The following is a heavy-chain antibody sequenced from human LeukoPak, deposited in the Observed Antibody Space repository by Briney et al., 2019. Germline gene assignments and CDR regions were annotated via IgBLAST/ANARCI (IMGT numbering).Heavy chain of an antibody. CDR1: GFTFSSYA. J-gene: IGHJ3*02. V-gene: IGHV3-30-3*01. CDR3: ARDPSTTMIVEDAFDI. D-gene: IGHD3-22*01. CDR2: ISYDGINK. Sequence: GGSLRLSCAASGFTFSSYAMHWFRQAPGKGLEWVAIISYDGINKYYADSVKGRFTISRDNSKNTLYLQMNSLRAEDTAVYYCARDPSTTMIVEDAFDIWGQGTMVTVSS.